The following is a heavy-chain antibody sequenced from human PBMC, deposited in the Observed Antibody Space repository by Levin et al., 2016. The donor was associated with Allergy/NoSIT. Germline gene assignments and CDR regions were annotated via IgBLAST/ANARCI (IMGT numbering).Heavy chain of an antibody. CDR2: IPLDGSRE. CDR3: AREKDCSGGSCYGMDV. CDR1: GFTFGNYG. Sequence: GGSLRLSCEASGFTFGNYGMHWVRQAPGKGLEWVAAIPLDGSREYYADSVKGRVTISRDNSENTLYLQMNSLRGEDTAVYYCAREKDCSGGSCYGMDVWGQGTTVTVSS. V-gene: IGHV3-30*04. J-gene: IGHJ6*02. D-gene: IGHD2-15*01.